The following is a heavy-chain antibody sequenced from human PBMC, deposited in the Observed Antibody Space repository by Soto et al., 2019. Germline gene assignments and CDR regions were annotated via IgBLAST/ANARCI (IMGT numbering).Heavy chain of an antibody. V-gene: IGHV1-69*13. J-gene: IGHJ6*02. CDR3: ARVLKITGTTKTYGMDV. CDR2: IIPIFGTA. Sequence: ASVKVSCKASGGTFSSYAISWVRQAPGQGLEWMGGIIPIFGTANYAQKFQGRVTITADESTSTAYMELSSLRSEDTAVYYCARVLKITGTTKTYGMDVWGQGATVTVSS. D-gene: IGHD1-7*01. CDR1: GGTFSSYA.